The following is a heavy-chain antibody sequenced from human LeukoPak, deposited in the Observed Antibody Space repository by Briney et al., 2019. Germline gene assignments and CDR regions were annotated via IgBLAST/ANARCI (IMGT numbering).Heavy chain of an antibody. V-gene: IGHV4-34*01. CDR3: ARSPPIYCSGGSCYYFDY. Sequence: SETLSLTCAVYGGSFSGYYWSWIRQSPGKGLEWIGEINHSGSTNYNPSLKSRVTMSVDTSKNQFSLKLSSVTAADTAVYYCARSPPIYCSGGSCYYFDYWGQGTLDTVSS. CDR2: INHSGST. CDR1: GGSFSGYY. D-gene: IGHD2-15*01. J-gene: IGHJ4*02.